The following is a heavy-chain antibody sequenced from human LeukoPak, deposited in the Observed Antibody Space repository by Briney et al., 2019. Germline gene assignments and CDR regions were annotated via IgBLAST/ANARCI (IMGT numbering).Heavy chain of an antibody. CDR1: GGSISSYY. Sequence: SETLSLTCTVSGGSISSYYWSWIRQPPGKGLEWIGYIYYSGSTNYNPSLKSRVTISVDTSKNQFSLKLSSVTAADTAVHYCAREVVRAPRRRAFDIWGQGTMVTVSS. CDR3: AREVVRAPRRRAFDI. J-gene: IGHJ3*02. CDR2: IYYSGST. V-gene: IGHV4-59*01. D-gene: IGHD1-26*01.